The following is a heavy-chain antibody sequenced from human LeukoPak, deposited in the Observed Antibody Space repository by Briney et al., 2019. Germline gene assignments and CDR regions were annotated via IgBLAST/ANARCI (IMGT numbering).Heavy chain of an antibody. CDR2: IRSKSYGGTT. D-gene: IGHD2-2*01. V-gene: IGHV3-49*04. CDR3: AKDKYQLTHDAFDI. Sequence: GGSLRLSCTASGFTFGDYAMSWVRQAPGKGLEWVGFIRSKSYGGTTEYAASVKGRFTISRDDSKSIAYLQMNSLRAEDTAVYYCAKDKYQLTHDAFDIWGQGTMVTVSS. CDR1: GFTFGDYA. J-gene: IGHJ3*02.